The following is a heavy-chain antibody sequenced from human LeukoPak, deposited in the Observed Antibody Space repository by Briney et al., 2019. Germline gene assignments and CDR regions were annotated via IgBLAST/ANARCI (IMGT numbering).Heavy chain of an antibody. CDR2: IYHSGST. CDR3: ARDLYSSRTNDAFVI. Sequence: PSETLSLTRTVSGYSISSGYYWGWIRQPPGKGLEWIGSIYHSGSTYYNPSLKSRVTISVDTSKNQFSLRLSSVTAADTAVYYCARDLYSSRTNDAFVIWGRGTMLTISS. J-gene: IGHJ3*02. V-gene: IGHV4-38-2*02. CDR1: GYSISSGYY. D-gene: IGHD6-13*01.